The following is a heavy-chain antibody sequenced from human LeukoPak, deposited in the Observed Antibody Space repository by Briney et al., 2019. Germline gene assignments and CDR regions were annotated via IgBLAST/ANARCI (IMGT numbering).Heavy chain of an antibody. V-gene: IGHV4-34*01. D-gene: IGHD2-2*01. CDR3: ASRPRVVPAASYYYGMDV. CDR1: GGSFSGYY. Sequence: SETLSLTCAVYGGSFSGYYWSWIRQPPGKGLEWIGEISHSGSTNYNPSLKSRVTISVDTSKNQFSLKLSSVTAADTAVYYCASRPRVVPAASYYYGMDVWGKRTTVTVSS. J-gene: IGHJ6*04. CDR2: ISHSGST.